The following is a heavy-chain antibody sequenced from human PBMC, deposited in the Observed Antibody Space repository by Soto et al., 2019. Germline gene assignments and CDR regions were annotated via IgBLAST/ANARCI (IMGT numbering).Heavy chain of an antibody. J-gene: IGHJ4*02. CDR3: ARGPAVAGEFEY. D-gene: IGHD6-19*01. CDR1: GGSISSYY. V-gene: IGHV4-59*01. CDR2: IYYSGST. Sequence: SETLSLTCTVSGGSISSYYWSWIRQPPGKGLEWIGYIYYSGSTNYNPSLKSRVTISVDTSKNQFSLKLSSVTAADTAVYYCARGPAVAGEFEYWGQGTLVTVSS.